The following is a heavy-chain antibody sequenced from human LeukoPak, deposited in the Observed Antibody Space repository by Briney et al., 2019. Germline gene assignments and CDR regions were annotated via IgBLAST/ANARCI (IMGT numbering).Heavy chain of an antibody. Sequence: ASVKVSCKASGYTFTSYDINWVRQATGQGLEWMGWTNPNSGNTGYAQKFQGRVTMTRNTSISTVYMELSSLRSEDTAVYYCAREMCSSTSCVTRRFDPWGQGTLVTVSS. J-gene: IGHJ5*02. CDR3: AREMCSSTSCVTRRFDP. V-gene: IGHV1-8*01. CDR2: TNPNSGNT. CDR1: GYTFTSYD. D-gene: IGHD2-2*01.